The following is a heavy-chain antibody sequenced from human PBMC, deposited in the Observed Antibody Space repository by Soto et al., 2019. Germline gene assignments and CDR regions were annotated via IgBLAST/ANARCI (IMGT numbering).Heavy chain of an antibody. V-gene: IGHV3-74*01. Sequence: GRSLRLSCAASEFTFRSYWMHWVRQSPGKGLVWVSRISGDGSSTNYADSVKGRFTISRDNAKNTVYLQIDSLRAEDTAVYYFARSLPRTYGAFDFWGPGTMVSV. D-gene: IGHD1-7*01. CDR3: ARSLPRTYGAFDF. CDR1: EFTFRSYW. CDR2: ISGDGSST. J-gene: IGHJ3*01.